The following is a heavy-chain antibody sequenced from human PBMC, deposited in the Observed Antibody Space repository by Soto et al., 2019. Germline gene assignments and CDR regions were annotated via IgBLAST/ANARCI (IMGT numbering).Heavy chain of an antibody. D-gene: IGHD3-10*01. CDR3: ARAVGAFPPYYYYYGMDV. CDR1: GGSFSGYY. J-gene: IGHJ6*02. Sequence: SETLSLTCAVYGGSFSGYYWSWIRQPPGKGLEWIGEINHSGSTNYNPSLKSRVTISVDTSKNQFSLKLSSMTAADTAVYYCARAVGAFPPYYYYYGMDVWGQGTTVTVSS. CDR2: INHSGST. V-gene: IGHV4-34*01.